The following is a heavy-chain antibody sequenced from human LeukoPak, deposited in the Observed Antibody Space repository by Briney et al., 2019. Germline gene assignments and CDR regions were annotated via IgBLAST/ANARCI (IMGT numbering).Heavy chain of an antibody. CDR1: GYTFTGYY. V-gene: IGHV1-2*02. CDR2: INPNSGGT. J-gene: IGHJ3*02. D-gene: IGHD3-16*02. Sequence: ASVKVSCKASGYTFTGYYMHWVRQAPGQGLEWMGWINPNSGGTNYAQKFQGRVTMTRDTSISTAYMELSRLRSDDTAVYYWARVSEYVLGSYHLNDAFDIWGQRTMVTVSS. CDR3: ARVSEYVLGSYHLNDAFDI.